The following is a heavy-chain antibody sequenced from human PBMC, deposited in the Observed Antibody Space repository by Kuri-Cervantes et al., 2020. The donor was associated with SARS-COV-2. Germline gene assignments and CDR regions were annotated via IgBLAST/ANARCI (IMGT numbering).Heavy chain of an antibody. CDR3: ARGATDISLVLVVMTGAAHYFDH. Sequence: SETLSLTCGVYGGSFSNFHWNWVRQPPGKGLEWIGEINYSGTTNYNPSLKSRVTISVDTSKNQFSLNLSSVTAADTAVYYCARGATDISLVLVVMTGAAHYFDHWGRGTLVTVSS. CDR1: GGSFSNFH. J-gene: IGHJ4*02. CDR2: INYSGTT. D-gene: IGHD3-22*01. V-gene: IGHV4-34*01.